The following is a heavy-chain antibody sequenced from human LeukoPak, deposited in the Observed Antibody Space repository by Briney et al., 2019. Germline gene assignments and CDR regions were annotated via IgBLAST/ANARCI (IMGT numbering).Heavy chain of an antibody. CDR2: IESKTDGGTT. V-gene: IGHV3-15*04. CDR3: TTYGSGRKFDY. CDR1: GFTFSDYY. J-gene: IGHJ4*02. Sequence: GGSLRLSCAASGFTFSDYYMSWIRQAPGKGLEWVGRIESKTDGGTTDYAAPVKGRFTISRDDSTNTLYLQMNSLKSEDTAVYYCTTYGSGRKFDYWGQGILVTVSS. D-gene: IGHD3-10*01.